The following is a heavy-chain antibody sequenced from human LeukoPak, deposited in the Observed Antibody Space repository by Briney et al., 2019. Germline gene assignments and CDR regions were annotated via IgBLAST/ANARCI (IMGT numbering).Heavy chain of an antibody. CDR3: TIGLAGDWDAFDI. D-gene: IGHD6-19*01. V-gene: IGHV1-3*01. CDR1: GYTFTRCA. J-gene: IGHJ3*02. Sequence: GASVKVSCKTSGYTFTRCAVHWLRQAPGQRLEWMGWIHADSGNTKYSQKLQGRVTIARDTSASTIYMELSSLRFEDAAVYFCTIGLAGDWDAFDIWGLGTMVTVSS. CDR2: IHADSGNT.